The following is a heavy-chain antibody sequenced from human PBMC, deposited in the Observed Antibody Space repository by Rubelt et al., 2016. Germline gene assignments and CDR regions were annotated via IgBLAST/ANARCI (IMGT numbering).Heavy chain of an antibody. CDR2: INTNTGNP. D-gene: IGHD3-10*01. CDR3: ARDSGESDNWFDP. J-gene: IGHJ5*02. CDR1: GYTFTSYA. Sequence: QVQLVQSGSELKKPGASVKVSCKASGYTFTSYAMNWVRQAPGQGLEWMGWINTNTGNPTYAQGCTGGLGCSWDTAFSTAVLQISSLKAEDTAVYYGARDSGESDNWFDPWGQGTLVTVSS. V-gene: IGHV7-4-1*02.